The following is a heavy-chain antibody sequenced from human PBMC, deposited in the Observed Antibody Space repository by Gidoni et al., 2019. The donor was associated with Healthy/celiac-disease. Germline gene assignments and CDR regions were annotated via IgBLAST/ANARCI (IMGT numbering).Heavy chain of an antibody. V-gene: IGHV1-46*01. CDR3: ALGMATITRKGPGAFDI. CDR1: GYTFTSYY. J-gene: IGHJ3*02. CDR2: INPSGGST. Sequence: QVQLVQSGAEVKKPGASVKVSCKASGYTFTSYYMHWVRQAPGQGLEWMGIINPSGGSTSYAQKFQGRVTMTRDTSTSTVYMELSSLRSEDTAVYYCALGMATITRKGPGAFDIWGQGTMVTVSS. D-gene: IGHD5-12*01.